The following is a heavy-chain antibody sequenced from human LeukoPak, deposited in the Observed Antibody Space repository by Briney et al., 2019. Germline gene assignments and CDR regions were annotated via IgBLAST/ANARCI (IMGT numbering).Heavy chain of an antibody. V-gene: IGHV3-7*01. CDR1: GFTFSSYW. Sequence: PGGPLRLSCAASGFTFSSYWMSWVRQAPGKGLEWVANIKQDGSEKYYVDSVKGRFTISRDNAKNSLYLQMNSLRAEDTAVYYCARGFYDSSDYPFDYWGQGTLVTVSS. D-gene: IGHD3-22*01. CDR2: IKQDGSEK. J-gene: IGHJ4*02. CDR3: ARGFYDSSDYPFDY.